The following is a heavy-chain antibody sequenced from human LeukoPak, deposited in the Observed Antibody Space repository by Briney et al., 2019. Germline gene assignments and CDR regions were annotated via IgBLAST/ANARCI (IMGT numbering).Heavy chain of an antibody. Sequence: GGSLRLSCAASGFTFSNAWMSWVRQAPGKGLEWVGRIKSKIHGGTTDYAAPVKGRFTISRDDSKNTLYVQMDSLKIEDTGVYYCTTDVSCSSTTCFIPWGQGTLVTVSS. CDR1: GFTFSNAW. V-gene: IGHV3-15*01. CDR3: TTDVSCSSTTCFIP. CDR2: IKSKIHGGTT. D-gene: IGHD2-2*01. J-gene: IGHJ5*02.